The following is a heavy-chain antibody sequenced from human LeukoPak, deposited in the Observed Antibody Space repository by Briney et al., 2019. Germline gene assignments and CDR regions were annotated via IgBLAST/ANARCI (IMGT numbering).Heavy chain of an antibody. CDR2: ISYGGGNK. CDR3: ARGGDIVVVPAALFDN. V-gene: IGHV3-30*03. J-gene: IGHJ4*02. D-gene: IGHD2-2*01. CDR1: GFTFSSYG. Sequence: GGSLRLSCAASGFTFSSYGMHWVRQAPGKGLEWVAVISYGGGNKYYADSVKGRFTISRDNSKNTLYLQMNSLRAEDTAVYYCARGGDIVVVPAALFDNWGRETLVTVSS.